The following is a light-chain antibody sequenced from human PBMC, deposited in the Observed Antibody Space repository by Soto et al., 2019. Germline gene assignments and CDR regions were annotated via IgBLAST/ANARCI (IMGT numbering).Light chain of an antibody. Sequence: EIVMTHSPATLSVSPGERATLSCRASQSVSSNLAWYQQNPGQAPRLLIYGASTRATGIPARFSGSGSGTEFTLTISSLQSEDFAVYYCQQYRTFGQGTKVEI. J-gene: IGKJ1*01. CDR2: GAS. V-gene: IGKV3-15*01. CDR1: QSVSSN. CDR3: QQYRT.